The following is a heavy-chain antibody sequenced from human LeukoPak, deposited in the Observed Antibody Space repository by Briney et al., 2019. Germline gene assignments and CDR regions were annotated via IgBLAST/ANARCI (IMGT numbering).Heavy chain of an antibody. CDR3: ARGSKVVV. V-gene: IGHV4-34*01. J-gene: IGHJ4*02. CDR1: GESLGDYY. Sequence: PSETLPLTCADYGESLGDYYWSWIRQPPGKGLEWIGEINHRGSTNYKPSLKSRVYMSVDTSRNQFSLKLSSVTAADTAVYYCARGSKVVVWGQGTLVTVSS. D-gene: IGHD2-21*01. CDR2: INHRGST.